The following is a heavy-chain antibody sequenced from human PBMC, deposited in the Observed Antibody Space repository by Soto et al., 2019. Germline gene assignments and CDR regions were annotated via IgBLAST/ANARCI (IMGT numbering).Heavy chain of an antibody. CDR3: ATGIAYSSSSYVDY. D-gene: IGHD6-6*01. Sequence: ASVKVSCKASGYTFTSYAMHWVRQAPGQRLEWMGWINAGNGNTKYSQKFQGRVTITRDTSASTAHMELSSLRSEDTAVHYCATGIAYSSSSYVDYWGQGTLVTISS. V-gene: IGHV1-3*01. CDR1: GYTFTSYA. J-gene: IGHJ4*02. CDR2: INAGNGNT.